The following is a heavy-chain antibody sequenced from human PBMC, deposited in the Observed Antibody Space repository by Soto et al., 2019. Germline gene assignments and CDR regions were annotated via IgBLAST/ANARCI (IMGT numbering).Heavy chain of an antibody. CDR3: ARDEYYDSSGPRGTAFDI. V-gene: IGHV3-48*04. CDR1: GFTFSSYS. J-gene: IGHJ3*02. Sequence: EVQLVESGGGLVQPGGSLRLSCAASGFTFSSYSMNWVRQAPGKGLEWVSYISSSSSYTNYADSVKGRFTISRDNAKNSLYLQMNSLRAEDTAVYYCARDEYYDSSGPRGTAFDIWGQGTMVTVSS. CDR2: ISSSSSYT. D-gene: IGHD3-22*01.